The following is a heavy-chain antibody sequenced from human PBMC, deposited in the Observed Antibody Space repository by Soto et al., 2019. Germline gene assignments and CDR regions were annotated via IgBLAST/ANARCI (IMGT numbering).Heavy chain of an antibody. Sequence: PSQTLSLTCAISGDSVSSNSAAWNWIRQSPSRGLEWLGRTYYRSKWYNDYAVSVKSRININPDTSKNQFSLQLNSVTPEDTAVYYCARGSITIFGGVITYDPFDYWGQGTLVTVSS. J-gene: IGHJ4*02. D-gene: IGHD3-3*01. CDR1: GDSVSSNSAA. V-gene: IGHV6-1*01. CDR3: ARGSITIFGGVITYDPFDY. CDR2: TYYRSKWYN.